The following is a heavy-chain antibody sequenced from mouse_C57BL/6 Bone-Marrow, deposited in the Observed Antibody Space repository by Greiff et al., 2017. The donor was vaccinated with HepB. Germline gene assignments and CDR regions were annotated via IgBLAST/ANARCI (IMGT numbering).Heavy chain of an antibody. J-gene: IGHJ1*03. CDR1: GYTFTSYW. V-gene: IGHV1-69*01. CDR3: ARRGGGNFDWYFDV. D-gene: IGHD2-1*01. Sequence: QVQLQQPGAELVMPGASVKLSCKASGYTFTSYWMHWVKQRPGQGLEWIGEIDPSDSYTNYNQKFKGKSTLTVDKSSSTAYMQLSSLTSEDSAVHYCARRGGGNFDWYFDVWGTGTTVTVSS. CDR2: IDPSDSYT.